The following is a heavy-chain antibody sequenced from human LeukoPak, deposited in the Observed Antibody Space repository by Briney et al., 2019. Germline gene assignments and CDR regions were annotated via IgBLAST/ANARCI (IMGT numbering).Heavy chain of an antibody. CDR2: ISWNSGSI. Sequence: GGSLRLSCAAFGFTFDDYAMHLVRQAPGKGLEWVSGISWNSGSIGYADSVKGRFTISRDNAKNSLYLQMNSLRAEDTALYYCAKDVGIAVAWEAFDIWGQGTMVTVSS. V-gene: IGHV3-9*01. D-gene: IGHD6-19*01. CDR1: GFTFDDYA. J-gene: IGHJ3*02. CDR3: AKDVGIAVAWEAFDI.